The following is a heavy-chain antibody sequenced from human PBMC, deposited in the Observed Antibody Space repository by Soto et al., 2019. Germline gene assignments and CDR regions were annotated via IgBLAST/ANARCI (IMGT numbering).Heavy chain of an antibody. D-gene: IGHD2-2*01. V-gene: IGHV4-4*07. J-gene: IGHJ6*02. Sequence: SETLSLTCTVSGGSISSYYWSWIRQPAGKGLEWIGRIYTSGSTNYNPPLKSRVTMSVDTSKNQFSLKLSSVTAADTAVYYCARELDIVVVPAALTYYYGMDAWGQGTTVTVSS. CDR3: ARELDIVVVPAALTYYYGMDA. CDR1: GGSISSYY. CDR2: IYTSGST.